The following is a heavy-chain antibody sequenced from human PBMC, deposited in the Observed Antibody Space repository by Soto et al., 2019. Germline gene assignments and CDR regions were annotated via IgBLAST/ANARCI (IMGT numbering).Heavy chain of an antibody. J-gene: IGHJ4*02. V-gene: IGHV3-11*01. CDR1: EFTFSDYY. Sequence: QVQLVESGGGLVKPGGSLRLSCAASEFTFSDYYMTWIRQAQGKGLEWVSYISSSGRTINYADSVKGRFTISRDNAKNSLYLQMNSLRAEDTAVYYCARGTNFDWLFPRDYSLDYGGQGTLVAVSS. D-gene: IGHD3-9*01. CDR2: ISSSGRTI. CDR3: ARGTNFDWLFPRDYSLDY.